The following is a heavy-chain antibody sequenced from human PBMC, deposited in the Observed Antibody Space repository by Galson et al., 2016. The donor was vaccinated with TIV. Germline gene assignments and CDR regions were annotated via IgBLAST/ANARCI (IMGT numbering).Heavy chain of an antibody. J-gene: IGHJ4*02. CDR2: ISGSGGSV. CDR1: GFTFGVYV. CDR3: AKGSTWFGESLSH. D-gene: IGHD3-10*01. Sequence: SLRLSCAASGFTFGVYVMTWVRQAPGKGLEWMSNISGSGGSVSYADSVKGRFTISRNNSKNTLYLHMTSLRADDTAVYYCAKGSTWFGESLSHWGQGTPVTVSS. V-gene: IGHV3-23*01.